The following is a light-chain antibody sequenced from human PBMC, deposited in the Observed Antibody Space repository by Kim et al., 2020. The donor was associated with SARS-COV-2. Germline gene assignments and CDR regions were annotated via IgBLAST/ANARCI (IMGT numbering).Light chain of an antibody. CDR3: ATWDDSLDVWM. CDR2: TDD. J-gene: IGLJ3*02. Sequence: QSVLTQPPSASVTPGQRVTISCSGSSSNIGSNTVNWYQQFPGTAPQLLIDTDDRRPSGVSDRVSCSKSGTSASLAISALRSEDEAAYYCATWDDSLDVWMFGGGTKVTVL. CDR1: SSNIGSNT. V-gene: IGLV1-44*01.